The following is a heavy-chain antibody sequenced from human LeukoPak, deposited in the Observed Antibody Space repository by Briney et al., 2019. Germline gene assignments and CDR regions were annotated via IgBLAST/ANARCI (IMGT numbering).Heavy chain of an antibody. CDR1: GFIFSSYG. V-gene: IGHV3-30*03. CDR2: ISYDGSNK. D-gene: IGHD1-26*01. CDR3: ATSGSYYRFEY. J-gene: IGHJ4*02. Sequence: PGGSLRLSCAASGFIFSSYGMHWVRQAPGKGLEWVAVISYDGSNKHYADSVKGRFTISRDNSKNTLYLQMNSLRAEDTAVYYCATSGSYYRFEYWGQGTLVTVSS.